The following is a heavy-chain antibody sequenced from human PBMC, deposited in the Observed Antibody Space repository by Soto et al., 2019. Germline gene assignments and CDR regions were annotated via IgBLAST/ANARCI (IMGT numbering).Heavy chain of an antibody. CDR1: GYTFTNFA. CDR2: VSANNGFT. CDR3: ASGGAARHLDS. Sequence: RASVKVSCKTSGYTFTNFALSWVRQAPGQGLEWIGFVSANNGFTHFAQKFQGRVSVKTDTSTSTVYLDLRSLSSDDTAVYYCASGGAARHLDSWGQGTPVTVSS. J-gene: IGHJ5*01. D-gene: IGHD6-6*01. V-gene: IGHV1-18*01.